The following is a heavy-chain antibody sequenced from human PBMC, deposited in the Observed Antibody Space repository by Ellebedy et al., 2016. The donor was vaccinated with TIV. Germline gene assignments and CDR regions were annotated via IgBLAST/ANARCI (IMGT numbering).Heavy chain of an antibody. D-gene: IGHD6-19*01. Sequence: GESLKISXAVSGLIFSNYDMTWVRQAPGKGLEWVSSINRDGTYTFYADSVKGRFTISRDNSKNTLYLQLNSLRAEDTALYYCARCTGWYADYWGQGTRVTVSS. J-gene: IGHJ4*02. CDR1: GLIFSNYD. CDR3: ARCTGWYADY. V-gene: IGHV3-23*05. CDR2: INRDGTYT.